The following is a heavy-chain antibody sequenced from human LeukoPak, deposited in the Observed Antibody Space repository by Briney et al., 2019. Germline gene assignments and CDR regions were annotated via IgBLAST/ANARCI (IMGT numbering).Heavy chain of an antibody. Sequence: GGSLRLSCVTSGFTFSSHWMHWVRQGPGKGLQCIARIKNDATYADYAGSVKGRFTISRDNAKNALYLQMNSLRAEDTALYYCVRDDDFYSIDFRGRGTLVTVSS. D-gene: IGHD2-21*02. V-gene: IGHV3-74*01. CDR1: GFTFSSHW. CDR3: VRDDDFYSIDF. CDR2: IKNDATYA. J-gene: IGHJ4*02.